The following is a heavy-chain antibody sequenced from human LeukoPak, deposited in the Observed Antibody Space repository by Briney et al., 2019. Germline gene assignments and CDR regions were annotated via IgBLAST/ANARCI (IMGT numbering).Heavy chain of an antibody. CDR1: GFTFSSYE. CDR3: ASTSVTTGGLDP. J-gene: IGHJ5*02. Sequence: GGSLRLSCAASGFTFSSYEMNWVRQAPGKGLEWVSYISSSGGTIYYADSVKGRFTISRDNAKNSLYLQMNSLRAEGTAVYYCASTSVTTGGLDPWGQGTLVTVSS. V-gene: IGHV3-48*03. CDR2: ISSSGGTI. D-gene: IGHD4-11*01.